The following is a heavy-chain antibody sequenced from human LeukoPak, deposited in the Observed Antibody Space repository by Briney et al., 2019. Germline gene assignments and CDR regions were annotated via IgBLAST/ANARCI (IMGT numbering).Heavy chain of an antibody. J-gene: IGHJ6*02. Sequence: GESLKISCKGSGYSFVDYWIGWVRQMPGKGPELMGLIFPHDSDTKYSPSFQGQVTISVDKSISTAYVQWSSLKASDTAMYYCAGYGLRGCTSTNCYTPYYYYGMDVWGQGTTVIVSS. D-gene: IGHD2-2*02. CDR3: AGYGLRGCTSTNCYTPYYYYGMDV. CDR2: IFPHDSDT. V-gene: IGHV5-51*01. CDR1: GYSFVDYW.